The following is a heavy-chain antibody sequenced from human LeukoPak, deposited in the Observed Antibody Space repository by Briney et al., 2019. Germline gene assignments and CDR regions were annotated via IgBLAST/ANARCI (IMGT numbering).Heavy chain of an antibody. CDR2: INPNSGGT. D-gene: IGHD2-15*01. Sequence: ASVKVSCKASGYTFTGYYMHWVRQAPGQGLEWMGWINPNSGGTNYAQKFQGRVTMTSDTSISTAYMELSRLRSDDTAVYYCARGGYCSGGSCYDWFDPWGQGTLVTVSS. CDR1: GYTFTGYY. V-gene: IGHV1-2*02. CDR3: ARGGYCSGGSCYDWFDP. J-gene: IGHJ5*02.